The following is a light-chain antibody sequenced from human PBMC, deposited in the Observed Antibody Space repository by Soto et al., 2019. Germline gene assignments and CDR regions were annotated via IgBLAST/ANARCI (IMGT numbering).Light chain of an antibody. CDR2: GTS. CDR1: QRVGVN. V-gene: IGKV3-15*01. J-gene: IGKJ2*01. CDR3: QQYDFWSLYS. Sequence: EIVMTQSPDTVSVSPGETATLSGRASQRVGVNVAWYQQKPGQAPRLLISGTSSRAAGIPARFSGSGSGTEFSLTISSLQSEDFAVYYCQQYDFWSLYSFCQGTKLEIK.